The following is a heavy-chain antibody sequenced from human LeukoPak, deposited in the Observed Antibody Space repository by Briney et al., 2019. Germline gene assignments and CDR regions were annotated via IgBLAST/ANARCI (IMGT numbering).Heavy chain of an antibody. CDR1: GGSISSYY. Sequence: SETLSLTCTVSGGSISSYYWSWIRQPPGKGLEWIGYIYYSGSTNYNPPLKSRVTISVDTSKNQFSLKLSSVTAADTAVYYCARVKYYYDSSGYDRNYSDYWGQGTLVTVSS. J-gene: IGHJ4*02. D-gene: IGHD3-22*01. CDR2: IYYSGST. V-gene: IGHV4-59*01. CDR3: ARVKYYYDSSGYDRNYSDY.